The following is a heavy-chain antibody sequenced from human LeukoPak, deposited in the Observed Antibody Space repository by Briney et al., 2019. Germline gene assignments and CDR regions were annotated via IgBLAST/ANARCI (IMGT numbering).Heavy chain of an antibody. V-gene: IGHV3-43*02. Sequence: PGGSLRLSCAASGFTFHNYAIHWVRQAPGKGLEWVSLTSGEGITTYFADSVKGRFTISRDNSKSSLFLQMNSLRTEDTALYYCARDHVYGGADYWGQGTLVTVSS. CDR2: TSGEGITT. J-gene: IGHJ4*02. D-gene: IGHD5/OR15-5a*01. CDR1: GFTFHNYA. CDR3: ARDHVYGGADY.